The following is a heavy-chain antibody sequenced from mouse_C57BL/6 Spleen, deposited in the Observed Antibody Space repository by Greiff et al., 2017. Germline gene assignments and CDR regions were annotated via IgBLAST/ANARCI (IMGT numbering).Heavy chain of an antibody. Sequence: VKLVESGAELVKPGASVKISCKASGYTFTDYYINWVKQRPGQGLVWIGKIGPGSGSTYYNEKFKGKATLTADKSSSTAYMQLSSLTSEDSAVYFCARERAIYYGNFDDWGQGTTLTVSS. CDR3: ARERAIYYGNFDD. CDR2: IGPGSGST. J-gene: IGHJ2*01. CDR1: GYTFTDYY. D-gene: IGHD2-1*01. V-gene: IGHV1-77*01.